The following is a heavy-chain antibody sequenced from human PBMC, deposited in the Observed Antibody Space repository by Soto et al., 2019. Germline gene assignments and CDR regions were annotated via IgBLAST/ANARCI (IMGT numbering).Heavy chain of an antibody. D-gene: IGHD6-13*01. Sequence: GGSLRLSCAASGFTFSSYGMHWVRQAPGKGLEWVAVIWYDGSNKYYADSVKGRFTISRDNSKNTLYLQMNSLRAEDTAVYYCARESLAAAGNPSDYYYYYGMDVWGQGTTVTVSS. J-gene: IGHJ6*02. CDR3: ARESLAAAGNPSDYYYYYGMDV. V-gene: IGHV3-33*01. CDR1: GFTFSSYG. CDR2: IWYDGSNK.